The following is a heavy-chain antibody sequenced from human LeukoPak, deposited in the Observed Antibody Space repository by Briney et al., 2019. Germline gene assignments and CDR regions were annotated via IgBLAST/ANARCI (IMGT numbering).Heavy chain of an antibody. CDR2: INPSGGST. D-gene: IGHD6-19*01. Sequence: ASVKVSCKASGYTFTSYYMHWVRQAPGQGLEWMGIINPSGGSTSYAQKFQGRVTTTRDTSTSTVYMELSSLRSEDTAVYYCARENAVAGTFDYWGQGTLVTVSS. V-gene: IGHV1-46*01. J-gene: IGHJ4*02. CDR3: ARENAVAGTFDY. CDR1: GYTFTSYY.